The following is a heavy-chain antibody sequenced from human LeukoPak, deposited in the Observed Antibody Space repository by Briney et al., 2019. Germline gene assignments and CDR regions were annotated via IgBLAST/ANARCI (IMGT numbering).Heavy chain of an antibody. Sequence: SETLSLTCTVSGGSFSSGDYYWSWIRQPPGKGLEWIGYIYYSGSTYYNPSLKSRVTISVDTSKNQFSLKLSSVTAADTAVYYCARLRRIFMTTVTGPDYWGQGTLVTVSS. CDR2: IYYSGST. CDR3: ARLRRIFMTTVTGPDY. V-gene: IGHV4-30-4*01. CDR1: GGSFSSGDYY. D-gene: IGHD4-17*01. J-gene: IGHJ4*02.